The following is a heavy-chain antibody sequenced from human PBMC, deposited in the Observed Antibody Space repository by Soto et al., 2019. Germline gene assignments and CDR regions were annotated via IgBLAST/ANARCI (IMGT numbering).Heavy chain of an antibody. V-gene: IGHV1-69*01. CDR2: VIPMFGTA. CDR3: AVGFKLDYYSLDV. D-gene: IGHD3-10*01. CDR1: GGIFTASA. Sequence: QVQLVQSGAEVRKPGSSVKVSCRSSGGIFTASAISWVRQAPGQGHEWMGGVIPMFGTANYPQRFQGRVTINADESTNTVYMQLSSLRSEDTAVYFCAVGFKLDYYSLDVWCQGTTVTVSS. J-gene: IGHJ6*02.